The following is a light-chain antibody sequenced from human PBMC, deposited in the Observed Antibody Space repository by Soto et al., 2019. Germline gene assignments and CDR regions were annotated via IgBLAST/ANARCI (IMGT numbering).Light chain of an antibody. V-gene: IGKV3-20*01. CDR3: QQHGSSPTWT. J-gene: IGKJ1*01. CDR1: QSVSSSY. CDR2: GTS. Sequence: EIVLTQSPGTLSLSPGERATLSCRASQSVSSSYLAWYQQKPGQAPRLLTYGTSSRATGIPDRFSGSGSGTDFTLTISRLEPEDFAVYYCQQHGSSPTWTFGQGTKVEI.